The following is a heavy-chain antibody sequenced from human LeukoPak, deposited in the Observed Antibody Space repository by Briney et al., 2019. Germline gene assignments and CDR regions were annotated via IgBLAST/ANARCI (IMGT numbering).Heavy chain of an antibody. V-gene: IGHV4-34*01. Sequence: SETLSLTCAVYGGSFSGYYWSWIRQPPGKGLEWIGEINHSVSTNHNPSLKSRVTISVDTSKNQFSLKLSSVTAADTAVYYCARHLVASVRPGYYFDYWGQGTLVTVSS. D-gene: IGHD2-15*01. J-gene: IGHJ4*02. CDR3: ARHLVASVRPGYYFDY. CDR1: GGSFSGYY. CDR2: INHSVST.